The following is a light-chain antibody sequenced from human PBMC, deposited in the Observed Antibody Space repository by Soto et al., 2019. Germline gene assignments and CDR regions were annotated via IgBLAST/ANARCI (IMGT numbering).Light chain of an antibody. J-gene: IGLJ2*01. CDR1: SSNIGTGYD. Sequence: QSVLTQPPSVSGAPGQRVTISCTGSSSNIGTGYDVHWYQQPPGTAPKLLIYANSNRPSGVPDRFSGSKSGTSASLAITGLQAEDEADYYCQSYDSSLSGSVIFGGGTKLTVL. V-gene: IGLV1-40*01. CDR2: ANS. CDR3: QSYDSSLSGSVI.